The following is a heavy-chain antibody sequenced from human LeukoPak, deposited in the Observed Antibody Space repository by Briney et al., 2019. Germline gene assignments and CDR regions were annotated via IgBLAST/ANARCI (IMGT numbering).Heavy chain of an antibody. V-gene: IGHV3-74*01. CDR1: GFTFSSYW. D-gene: IGHD3-22*01. Sequence: PGRSLRLSCAASGFTFSSYWMHWVRQAPGKGLVWVSRIKSDGNTNYADSVKGRFTISRDNVKNTVSLQMNSLRAEDTGVYYCARAPSESGGYYPEYFRHWGQGTLVTVSS. CDR2: IKSDGNT. J-gene: IGHJ1*01. CDR3: ARAPSESGGYYPEYFRH.